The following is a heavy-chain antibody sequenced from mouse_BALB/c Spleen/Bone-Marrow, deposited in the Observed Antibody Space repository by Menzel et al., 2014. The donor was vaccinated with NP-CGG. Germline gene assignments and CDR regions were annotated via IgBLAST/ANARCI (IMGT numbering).Heavy chain of an antibody. Sequence: EVQVVESGGGLVKPGGSLKLSCAASGFTFSYYGMSWVRQSPEKRREGGAEISSGGSYTYYPDTVTGRFTISRDNAKNTLYLEMSSLRSEDTAMYYCARDSSGYFDYWGQGTTLTVSS. CDR1: GFTFSYYG. V-gene: IGHV5-9-4*01. CDR3: ARDSSGYFDY. CDR2: ISSGGSYT. J-gene: IGHJ2*01. D-gene: IGHD3-1*01.